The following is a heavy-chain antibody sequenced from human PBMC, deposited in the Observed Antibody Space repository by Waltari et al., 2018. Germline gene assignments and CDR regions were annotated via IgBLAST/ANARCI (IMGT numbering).Heavy chain of an antibody. CDR2: ITGGVGGAGGGGT. J-gene: IGHJ4*02. CDR3: AKYGNYALDY. V-gene: IGHV3-23*01. Sequence: EVQLLESGGGLVQPGGSLRLSCAVSGFPFSGYAMAWVRRAPGKGREWVASITGGVGGAGGGGTYYADSVKGRFSLSRDNSKSTLSLEMNSLGAEDTAVYFCAKYGNYALDYWGQGTLVTVSS. CDR1: GFPFSGYA. D-gene: IGHD4-17*01.